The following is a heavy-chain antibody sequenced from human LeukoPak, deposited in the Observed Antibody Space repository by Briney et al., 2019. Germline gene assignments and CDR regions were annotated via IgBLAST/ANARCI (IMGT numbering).Heavy chain of an antibody. V-gene: IGHV4-59*01. D-gene: IGHD1-26*01. CDR3: ARVSSGVRGRSFDY. J-gene: IGHJ4*02. CDR1: GGSISSYY. Sequence: PSETLSLTCTVSGGSISSYYWSWIRQPPGKGLEWIGYIYYSGSTNYNPSLKSRVTISVDTSKNQFSLKLSSVTAADTAVYYCARVSSGVRGRSFDYWGQGTLVTVSS. CDR2: IYYSGST.